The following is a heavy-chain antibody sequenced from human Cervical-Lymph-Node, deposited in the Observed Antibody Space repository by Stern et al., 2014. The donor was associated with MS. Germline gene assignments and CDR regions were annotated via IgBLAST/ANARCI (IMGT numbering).Heavy chain of an antibody. CDR2: IYYSGTT. Sequence: QVQLVESGPGLVKPSETLSLTCSVSGGSISRSTYYWGWIRQPPGKGLEWIGGIYYSGTTYSNPSLKSRVTIDTSTTQFSLRWHSVTAADTAVYYCARHDGWLPHYWSQGTLVTVSS. J-gene: IGHJ4*02. V-gene: IGHV4-39*01. D-gene: IGHD5-12*01. CDR3: ARHDGWLPHY. CDR1: GGSISRSTYY.